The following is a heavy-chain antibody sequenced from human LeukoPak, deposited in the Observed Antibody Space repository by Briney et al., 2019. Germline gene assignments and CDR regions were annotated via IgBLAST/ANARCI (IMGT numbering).Heavy chain of an antibody. V-gene: IGHV4-39*01. J-gene: IGHJ4*02. CDR3: ARLGVTTVTTFDY. Sequence: PSETLSLTCTVSGGSISSSSYSWGWIRQPPAKGLEWIGSIYYSGSTYYNPSLKSRVTISVDTSKNQFSLKLSSVTAADTAVYYCARLGVTTVTTFDYWGQGTLVTVSS. D-gene: IGHD4-17*01. CDR2: IYYSGST. CDR1: GGSISSSSYS.